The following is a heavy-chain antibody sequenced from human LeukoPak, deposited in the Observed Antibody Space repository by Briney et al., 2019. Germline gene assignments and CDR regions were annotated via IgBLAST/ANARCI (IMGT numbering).Heavy chain of an antibody. D-gene: IGHD6-19*01. CDR1: GFTFSRYA. V-gene: IGHV3-23*01. Sequence: GGSLRLSCAASGFTFSRYAVSWVRQAPGKGLEWVSGISGSGGSTYYADSVKGRFTISRDNSKDTLYLEMNSLRAEDTAVYYCAKDLMAGPFLDDYWGQGTLVTVSS. CDR3: AKDLMAGPFLDDY. J-gene: IGHJ4*02. CDR2: ISGSGGST.